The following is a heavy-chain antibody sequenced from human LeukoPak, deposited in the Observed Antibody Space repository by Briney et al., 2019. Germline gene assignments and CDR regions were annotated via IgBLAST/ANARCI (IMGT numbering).Heavy chain of an antibody. CDR2: IYSGGST. CDR3: ARAQEAYYYYYGMDV. V-gene: IGHV3-53*01. Sequence: GGSLRLSCAASGFTVSSNYMSWGRQAPGKGLEWVSVIYSGGSTYYADSVKGRFTISRDNSKNTLYLQMNSLRAEDTAVYYCARAQEAYYYYYGMDVWGQGTTVTVSS. J-gene: IGHJ6*02. CDR1: GFTVSSNY.